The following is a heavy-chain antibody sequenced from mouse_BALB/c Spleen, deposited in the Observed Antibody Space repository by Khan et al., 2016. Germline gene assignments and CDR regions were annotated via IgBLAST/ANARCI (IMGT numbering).Heavy chain of an antibody. V-gene: IGHV5-6-4*01. J-gene: IGHJ3*01. D-gene: IGHD3-1*01. Sequence: EVELVESGGGLVKPGGSLKLSCAASGFTFSSYTMSWVRQTPEKRLEWVATISSGGNYTYYPDSVKGRFTISSDNAKNTLYLHMSSLKSEDTAMFYCTRDSSGGFAYWGQGTLVTVSA. CDR3: TRDSSGGFAY. CDR1: GFTFSSYT. CDR2: ISSGGNYT.